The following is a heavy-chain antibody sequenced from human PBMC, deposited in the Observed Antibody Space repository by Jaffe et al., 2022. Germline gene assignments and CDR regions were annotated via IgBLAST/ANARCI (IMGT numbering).Heavy chain of an antibody. J-gene: IGHJ3*02. Sequence: QVQLQESGPGLVKPSETLSLTCTVSGGSISSYYWSWIRQPPGKGLEWIGYIYYSGSTNYNPSLKSRVTISVDTSKNQFSLKLSSVTAADTAVYYCARDSTRYNWNYAHFYDAFDIWGQGTMVTVSS. CDR3: ARDSTRYNWNYAHFYDAFDI. CDR2: IYYSGST. CDR1: GGSISSYY. V-gene: IGHV4-59*01. D-gene: IGHD1-7*01.